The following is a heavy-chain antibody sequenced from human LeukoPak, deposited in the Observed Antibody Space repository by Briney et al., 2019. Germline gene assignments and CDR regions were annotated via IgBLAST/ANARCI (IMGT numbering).Heavy chain of an antibody. D-gene: IGHD2-15*01. J-gene: IGHJ3*02. V-gene: IGHV3-21*01. CDR1: GFTFSSYS. Sequence: PGGSLRLSCAASGFTFSSYSMNWVRQAPAKGLEWVSSISSSSSYIYYADSVKGRFTISRDNAKNSLYLQMNSLRAEDTAVYYCARAGSWYDAFDIWGQGTMVTVSS. CDR3: ARAGSWYDAFDI. CDR2: ISSSSSYI.